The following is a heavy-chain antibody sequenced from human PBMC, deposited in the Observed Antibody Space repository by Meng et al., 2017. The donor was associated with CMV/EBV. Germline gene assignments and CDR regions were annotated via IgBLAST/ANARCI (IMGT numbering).Heavy chain of an antibody. D-gene: IGHD3-3*01. CDR2: ICHSGST. J-gene: IGHJ5*02. V-gene: IGHV4-38-2*02. CDR1: GYSISSGYY. Sequence: GSLRLSCTVSGYSISSGYYWGWIRQPPGKGLEWIGSICHSGSTYYNPSLKSRVTISVDTSKNQFSLKLSSVTAADTAVYYCARSITIFGVVMGFDPWGQGTLVTVSS. CDR3: ARSITIFGVVMGFDP.